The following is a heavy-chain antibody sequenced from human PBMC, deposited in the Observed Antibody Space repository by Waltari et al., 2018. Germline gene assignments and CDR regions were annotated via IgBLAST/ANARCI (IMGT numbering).Heavy chain of an antibody. CDR1: GFTFDDYA. V-gene: IGHV3-9*01. J-gene: IGHJ6*03. Sequence: EVQLVESVGGLVQPGRSLRLSCAASGFTFDDYAMHWVRQAPGKGLEWVPGISWNSGSIGYADSGKGRFTISRDNAKNSLYLQMNSLRAEDTALYYCAKGQHRHYYYMDVWGKGTTVTVSS. CDR2: ISWNSGSI. CDR3: AKGQHRHYYYMDV.